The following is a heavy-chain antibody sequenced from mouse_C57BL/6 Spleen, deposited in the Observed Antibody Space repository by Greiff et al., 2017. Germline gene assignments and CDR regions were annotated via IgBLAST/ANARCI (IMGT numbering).Heavy chain of an antibody. CDR3: ARWDTTVVAPYYFDY. CDR1: GYTFTSYW. Sequence: QVQLQQPGTELVKPGASVKLSCKASGYTFTSYWMHWVKQRPGQGLEWIGNINPSNGGTNYNEKFKSKATLTVDKSSSTAYMQLSSLTSEDSAVYYCARWDTTVVAPYYFDYWGQGTTLTVSS. J-gene: IGHJ2*01. V-gene: IGHV1-53*01. CDR2: INPSNGGT. D-gene: IGHD1-1*01.